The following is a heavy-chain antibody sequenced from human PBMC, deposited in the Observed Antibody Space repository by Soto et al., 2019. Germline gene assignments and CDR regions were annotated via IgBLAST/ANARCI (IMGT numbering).Heavy chain of an antibody. CDR3: AGKQWEPSGNYYFDY. Sequence: QVQLVESGGGLVKPGGSLRLSCATSGFTFSDYYMSWVRQAPGKGLEWVSYISSSSTYTNYADSVKGQFTISRDNAKNSLYLQMNSLRAEDTAVYYCAGKQWEPSGNYYFDYWGQGTLVTVSS. D-gene: IGHD1-26*01. CDR1: GFTFSDYY. V-gene: IGHV3-11*06. CDR2: ISSSSTYT. J-gene: IGHJ4*02.